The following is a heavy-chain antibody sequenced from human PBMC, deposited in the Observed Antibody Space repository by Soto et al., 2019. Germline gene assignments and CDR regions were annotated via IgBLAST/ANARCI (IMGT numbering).Heavy chain of an antibody. D-gene: IGHD3-22*01. J-gene: IGHJ1*01. CDR3: ARDRVESGYPEYFQH. CDR2: IYSGGST. Sequence: EVQLVESGGGLIQPGGSLRLSCAASGFTVSSNYMSWVRQAPGKGLEWVSVIYSGGSTYYADSVKGRFTISRDNSKNTLYLQMNSLRAEDTAGYYCARDRVESGYPEYFQHWCQGTLVTVSS. V-gene: IGHV3-53*01. CDR1: GFTVSSNY.